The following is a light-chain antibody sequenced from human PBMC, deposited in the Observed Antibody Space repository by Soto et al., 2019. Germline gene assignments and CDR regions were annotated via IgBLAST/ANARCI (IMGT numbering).Light chain of an antibody. V-gene: IGKV3-20*01. CDR3: QQYGSSPDT. CDR2: GAS. Sequence: EIVLTQSPGTLPLSPGERATLSCRASQSVSSSYLAWYQQKPGQAPRLLIYGASSRATGIPDRFSGSGSGTDFNLTISRLEPEDVAVYYCQQYGSSPDTFGQGTKLEIK. CDR1: QSVSSSY. J-gene: IGKJ2*01.